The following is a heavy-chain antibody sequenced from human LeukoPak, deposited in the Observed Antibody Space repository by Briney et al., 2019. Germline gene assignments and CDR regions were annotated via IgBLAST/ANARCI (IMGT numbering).Heavy chain of an antibody. CDR1: GFTFSSYS. J-gene: IGHJ4*02. V-gene: IGHV3-21*01. CDR2: ISSSSSYI. D-gene: IGHD1-26*01. CDR3: AKFAEPSTTIDY. Sequence: GGSLRLSCAASGFTFSSYSVNWVRQAPGKGLEWVSSISSSSSYIYYADSVKGRFTISRDNAKNSLYLQMNSLTTEDMAVYYCAKFAEPSTTIDYWGQGTPVTVSS.